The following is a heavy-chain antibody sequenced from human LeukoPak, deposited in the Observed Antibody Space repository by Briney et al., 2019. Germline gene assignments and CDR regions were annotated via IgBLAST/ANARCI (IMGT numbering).Heavy chain of an antibody. CDR1: GFTLSSYW. CDR2: MKQDGSEK. D-gene: IGHD3-9*01. V-gene: IGHV3-7*01. CDR3: ARTSGTGWSY. J-gene: IGHJ4*02. Sequence: GGSLRLSCAASGFTLSSYWMSWVRQAPGKGLEWVADMKQDGSEKYYVDSVKGRFTISRDNAKNSLYLQMDSLRAEDTAVYYCARTSGTGWSYWGQGTLVTVSS.